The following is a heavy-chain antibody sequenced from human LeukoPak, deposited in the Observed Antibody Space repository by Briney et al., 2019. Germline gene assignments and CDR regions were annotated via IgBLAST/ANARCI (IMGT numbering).Heavy chain of an antibody. CDR3: ARDPGRWDAYNCDN. CDR2: ISGDSTYI. D-gene: IGHD1-1*01. V-gene: IGHV3-21*01. CDR1: GFDFSSDI. Sequence: PGGSLRLSCAVSGFDFSSDIMNWVRQAPGKGREWVSSISGDSTYIYHADSVRGRFTISRANADHSLYLQMNSLSAEHTPMYYFARDPGRWDAYNCDNWGQGTQVTVSS. J-gene: IGHJ4*02.